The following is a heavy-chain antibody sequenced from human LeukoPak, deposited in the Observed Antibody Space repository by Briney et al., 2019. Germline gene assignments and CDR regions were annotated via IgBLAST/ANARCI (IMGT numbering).Heavy chain of an antibody. J-gene: IGHJ4*02. D-gene: IGHD6-6*01. V-gene: IGHV3-23*01. Sequence: GGSLRLSCAASGFTFSSYAMSWVRQAPGKGLEWVSAISGSGGSAYYADSVKGRFTISRDNSKNTLYLQMNSPRAEDTAVYYCAKDLGAYSSSPSDYWGQGTLVTVSS. CDR2: ISGSGGSA. CDR1: GFTFSSYA. CDR3: AKDLGAYSSSPSDY.